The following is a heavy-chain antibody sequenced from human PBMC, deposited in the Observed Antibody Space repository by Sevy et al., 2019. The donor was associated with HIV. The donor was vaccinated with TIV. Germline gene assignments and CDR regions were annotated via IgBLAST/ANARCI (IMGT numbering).Heavy chain of an antibody. CDR3: AKDLVVLVGDAFDI. Sequence: GGSLRLSCAASGFTFSSYAMSWVRQAPGKGLEWVSAISGSGGDTYYAQSVKGRFTISRDNSKNTLYLQMNSLRADDTAVYYCAKDLVVLVGDAFDIWGQGTMVTVSS. V-gene: IGHV3-23*01. J-gene: IGHJ3*02. CDR1: GFTFSSYA. CDR2: ISGSGGDT. D-gene: IGHD2-8*02.